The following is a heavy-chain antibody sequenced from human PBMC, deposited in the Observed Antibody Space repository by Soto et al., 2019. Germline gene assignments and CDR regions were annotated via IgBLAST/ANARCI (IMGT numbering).Heavy chain of an antibody. D-gene: IGHD4-17*01. CDR2: IIPIFATA. CDR1: GGSFSTYA. V-gene: IGHV1-69*01. CDR3: ARARSVHTYGSAWVDP. J-gene: IGHJ5*02. Sequence: QVQLVQSGAEVKKPGYSVKVSCQTSGGSFSTYAFSWVRQAPGQGLEWVGGIIPIFATANYAQKFQGRVTISADESTSTAYVELTRLRSDDTAIYYCARARSVHTYGSAWVDPWGQGTLVTVSS.